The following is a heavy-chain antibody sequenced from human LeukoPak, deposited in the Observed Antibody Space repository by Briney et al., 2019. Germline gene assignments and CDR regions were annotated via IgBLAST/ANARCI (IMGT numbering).Heavy chain of an antibody. V-gene: IGHV6-1*01. CDR2: TYYRSRWYN. Sequence: SQTLSLTCAISGDSFSSNSGVWNCIRQSPWRGLEWLGRTYYRSRWYNDYAVSVKSRISVNPDTSKNQFSLQLNSVTPEDTAVYYCTRGGAAAGFDFWGQGTLVTVSS. D-gene: IGHD6-13*01. CDR3: TRGGAAAGFDF. CDR1: GDSFSSNSGV. J-gene: IGHJ4*02.